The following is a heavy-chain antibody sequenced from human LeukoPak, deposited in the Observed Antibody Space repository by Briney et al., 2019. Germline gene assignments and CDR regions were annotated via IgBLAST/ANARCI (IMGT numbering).Heavy chain of an antibody. CDR3: ARGDSSSWFMVPTDY. J-gene: IGHJ4*02. D-gene: IGHD6-13*01. Sequence: GGSLRLSCAASGFTFSSYSMNWVRQAPGKGLEWVSSISSSSSYIYYADSVKGRFTISRDNAKNSLYPQMNSLRAEDTAVYYCARGDSSSWFMVPTDYWGQGTLVTVSS. V-gene: IGHV3-21*01. CDR2: ISSSSSYI. CDR1: GFTFSSYS.